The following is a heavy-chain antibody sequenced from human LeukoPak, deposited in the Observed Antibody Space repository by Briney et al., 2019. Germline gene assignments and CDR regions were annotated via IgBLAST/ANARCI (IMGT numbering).Heavy chain of an antibody. CDR2: ISSGSSTI. CDR1: GFTFSSYW. Sequence: GGSLRLSCAASGFTFSSYWMHWVRQAPGKGLEWVSYISSGSSTIYYADSVKGRFTISRDNAETSLYLQMNSLRAEDTAVYYCARVRNGGIEYWGQGTLVTVSS. V-gene: IGHV3-48*04. J-gene: IGHJ4*02. CDR3: ARVRNGGIEY.